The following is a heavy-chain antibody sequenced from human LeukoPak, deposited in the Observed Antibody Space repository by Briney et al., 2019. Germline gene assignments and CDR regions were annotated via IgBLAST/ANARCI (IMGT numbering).Heavy chain of an antibody. CDR2: LSTTGGTT. Sequence: GGSLRLSCAASGLTFSSYGMSWVRQAPGRGLEWVSALSTTGGTTYYADSVRGRFTISRDNSRNTLYLQMNSLRAEDTAIYYCAKNGDRGAYCSGGTCYPYYYYYMDVWGKGTTVTISS. CDR3: AKNGDRGAYCSGGTCYPYYYYYMDV. D-gene: IGHD2-15*01. J-gene: IGHJ6*03. CDR1: GLTFSSYG. V-gene: IGHV3-23*01.